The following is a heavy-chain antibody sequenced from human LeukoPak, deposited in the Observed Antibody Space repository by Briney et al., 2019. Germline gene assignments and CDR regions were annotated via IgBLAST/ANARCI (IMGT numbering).Heavy chain of an antibody. D-gene: IGHD3-9*01. V-gene: IGHV1-18*01. CDR1: GYTFTNYY. CDR3: ARDATPYYDILTGNWFDP. CDR2: ISAYNGNT. J-gene: IGHJ5*02. Sequence: GASVKVSCKASGYTFTNYYITWVRQAPGQGLEWMGWISAYNGNTNYAQKLQGRVTMTTDTSTSTAYMELRSLRSDDTAVYYCARDATPYYDILTGNWFDPWGQGTLVTVSS.